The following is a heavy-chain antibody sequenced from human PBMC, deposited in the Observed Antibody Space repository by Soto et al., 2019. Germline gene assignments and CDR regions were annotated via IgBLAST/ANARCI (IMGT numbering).Heavy chain of an antibody. V-gene: IGHV3-23*01. J-gene: IGHJ6*02. D-gene: IGHD3-10*01. CDR1: GFPFSNYY. CDR3: AKDLHWFAMDV. CDR2: ISGSEDNI. Sequence: EVQLLESGGGLVQPGGSLRLSCVASGFPFSNYYMDWVRQAPGKGLEWVAVISGSEDNIHYADSVKGRFTISRDNSMNTLDLKMNSLRAYDTAIYYCAKDLHWFAMDVWGQGTTVTVSS.